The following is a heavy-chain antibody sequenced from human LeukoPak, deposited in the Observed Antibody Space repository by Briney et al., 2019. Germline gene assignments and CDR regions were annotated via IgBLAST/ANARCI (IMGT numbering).Heavy chain of an antibody. CDR1: DYSIRSGYY. V-gene: IGHV4-38-2*01. Sequence: SETLSLTCAVSDYSIRSGYYWGWIRQPPGKGLEWIGSIYHSGSTDYNPSLKSRVTISIDTSKNQFSLKLSSVTAADTAVYYCAKRGYYYDSSGYSDAFDIWGQGTMVTVSS. CDR2: IYHSGST. CDR3: AKRGYYYDSSGYSDAFDI. D-gene: IGHD3-22*01. J-gene: IGHJ3*02.